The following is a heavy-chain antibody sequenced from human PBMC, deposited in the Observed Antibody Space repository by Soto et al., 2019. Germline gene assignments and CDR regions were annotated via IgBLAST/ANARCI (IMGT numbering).Heavy chain of an antibody. D-gene: IGHD3-3*01. CDR1: GYPVTAYY. J-gene: IGHJ3*02. CDR3: ARGGGVGVAGSAAFDM. CDR2: INPATGAA. Sequence: QLHLVQSGAVVKKPGASVTVSCSASGYPVTAYYMHWVRQAPGRGLEWMGGINPATGAAKYTQPFQGMVTMTRDTSTVSVFMELSGLTSEHTPGFYGARGGGVGVAGSAAFDMWGQGTLVTVSS. V-gene: IGHV1-2*02.